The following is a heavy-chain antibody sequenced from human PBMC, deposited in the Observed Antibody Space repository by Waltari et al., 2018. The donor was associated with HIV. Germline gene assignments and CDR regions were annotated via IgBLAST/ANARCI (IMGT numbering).Heavy chain of an antibody. V-gene: IGHV1-69*06. Sequence: QVQLVQSGAEVKKPGSSVKVSCKASGGTFSSYAISWVRQAPGQGLGGMGGIIPIFGTANYAQKFQGRVTITADISTSTAYMELSSLRSEDSAMYYCARDRGPLLFYFDYWGQGTLVTVSS. D-gene: IGHD2-8*02. J-gene: IGHJ4*02. CDR3: ARDRGPLLFYFDY. CDR1: GGTFSSYA. CDR2: IIPIFGTA.